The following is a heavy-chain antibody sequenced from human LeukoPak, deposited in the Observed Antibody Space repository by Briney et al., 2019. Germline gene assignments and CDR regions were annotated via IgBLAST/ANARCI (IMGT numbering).Heavy chain of an antibody. CDR1: GGSISSYY. J-gene: IGHJ5*02. V-gene: IGHV4-59*01. D-gene: IGHD3-22*01. CDR3: ARSYRSLKYYDSSGYYHP. CDR2: IYYSGST. Sequence: SETLSLTCTVSGGSISSYYWSWIRQPPGKGLERLGYIYYSGSTNYNPSLKSRVTISVDTSKNQFSLKLSSVTAADTAVYYCARSYRSLKYYDSSGYYHPWGQGTLVTVSS.